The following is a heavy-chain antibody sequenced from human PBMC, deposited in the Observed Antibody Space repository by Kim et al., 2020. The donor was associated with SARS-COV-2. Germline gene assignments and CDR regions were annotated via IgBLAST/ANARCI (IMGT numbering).Heavy chain of an antibody. J-gene: IGHJ6*02. V-gene: IGHV6-1*01. D-gene: IGHD6-13*01. CDR3: ARLRIAAAGGMDV. Sequence: LAVSLKRPMTINPDTSKTQFSLQLSSVTPEDTAVYYCARLRIAAAGGMDVWGQGTTVTVSS.